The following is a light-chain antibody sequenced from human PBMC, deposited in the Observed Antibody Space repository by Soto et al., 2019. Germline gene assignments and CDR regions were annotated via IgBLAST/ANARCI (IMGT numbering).Light chain of an antibody. CDR3: QQANSFPFT. V-gene: IGKV1-12*01. CDR1: QGISRS. Sequence: DIHMTQSPSSVSAFVGDRVTITCRASQGISRSLAWYQQKSGEAPKLLIYAASLLQSGVPSRFSGSGSGTDFTLTITRLQPEDFATYYCQQANSFPFTFGPGTKVEIK. J-gene: IGKJ3*01. CDR2: AAS.